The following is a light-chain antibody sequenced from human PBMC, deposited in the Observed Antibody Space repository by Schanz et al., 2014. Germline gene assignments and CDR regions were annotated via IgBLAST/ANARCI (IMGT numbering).Light chain of an antibody. Sequence: QSALTQPASVSGSPGQSITISCTGTSSDVGRYNFVSWYQQHPDKAPKLMIYDVSNRPSGVSNRFSGSKSGNTASLTISGXXXEDEADYYCSSYTSSSTLVFGGGTKVTVL. V-gene: IGLV2-14*03. CDR1: SSDVGRYNF. CDR2: DVS. J-gene: IGLJ3*02. CDR3: SSYTSSSTLV.